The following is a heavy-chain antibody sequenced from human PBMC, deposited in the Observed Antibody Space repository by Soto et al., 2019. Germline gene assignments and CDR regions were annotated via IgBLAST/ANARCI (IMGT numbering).Heavy chain of an antibody. CDR3: AAQAYSSSGAWFDP. CDR2: TRNKANSYTT. J-gene: IGHJ5*02. CDR1: GFTFSDHY. D-gene: IGHD6-6*01. Sequence: GGSLRLSCAASGFTFSDHYMDWVRQAPGKGLEWVGRTRNKANSYTTEYAASVKGRFTISRDDSKNSLYLQMNSLKTEDTAVYYCAAQAYSSSGAWFDPWGQGTLVTVPQ. V-gene: IGHV3-72*01.